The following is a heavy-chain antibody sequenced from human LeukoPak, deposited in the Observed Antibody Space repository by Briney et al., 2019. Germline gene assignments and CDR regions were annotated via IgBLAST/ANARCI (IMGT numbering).Heavy chain of an antibody. CDR1: GGSISSYY. Sequence: PSETLSLTCTVSGGSISSYYWSWIRQPPGKGLEWIGYIYYSGSTNYNPSLKSRVTISVDTSKNQFSLKLSSVTAADTAVYYCARYSGYFDYWGQGTLVTVSS. V-gene: IGHV4-59*12. J-gene: IGHJ4*02. CDR3: ARYSGYFDY. D-gene: IGHD1-26*01. CDR2: IYYSGST.